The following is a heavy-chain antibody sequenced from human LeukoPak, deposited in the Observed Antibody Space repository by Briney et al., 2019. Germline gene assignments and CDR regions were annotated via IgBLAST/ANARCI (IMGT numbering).Heavy chain of an antibody. Sequence: PGGSLRLSCTTSGFAFNIYSMNWVRQAPGKGLEWVAYISSGTTVYYADSVKGRFTISRDNAKNSLYLQMNSLRAEDTALYYCAKVGGGWYLDLWGRGTLVTVSS. V-gene: IGHV3-48*01. J-gene: IGHJ2*01. CDR3: AKVGGGWYLDL. CDR2: ISSGTTV. D-gene: IGHD3-3*01. CDR1: GFAFNIYS.